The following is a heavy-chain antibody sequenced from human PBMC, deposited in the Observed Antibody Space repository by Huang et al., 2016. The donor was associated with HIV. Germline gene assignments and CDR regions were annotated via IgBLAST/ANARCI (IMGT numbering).Heavy chain of an antibody. Sequence: EVQLLESGGGLVQPGGSLRLPCAGSGLTFSSYAMSWVRRAPGEVVRWVVGISGSCDRTYYADSVKGRFTISRDNSKNTFYLQMNSLRAEDTALYYCVQVRGDTSGWFIGCGQGTLVTVSS. CDR3: VQVRGDTSGWFIG. J-gene: IGHJ4*02. CDR2: ISGSCDRT. V-gene: IGHV3-23*01. D-gene: IGHD6-19*01. CDR1: GLTFSSYA.